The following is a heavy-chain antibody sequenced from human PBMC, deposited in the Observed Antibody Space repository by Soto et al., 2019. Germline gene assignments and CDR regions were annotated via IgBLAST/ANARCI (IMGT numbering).Heavy chain of an antibody. CDR3: AMGRGSDIVLVPAPLAY. Sequence: QVQLVQSGAEVKKPGSSVKVSCKASGGTFSSYAISWVRQAPGQGLEWMGGIIPIFGTANYAQKFQGRDTITADESTSKAYMELRSLRSEDTAVYYCAMGRGSDIVLVPAPLAYWGQGTLVTVSS. V-gene: IGHV1-69*12. CDR2: IIPIFGTA. D-gene: IGHD2-2*01. CDR1: GGTFSSYA. J-gene: IGHJ4*02.